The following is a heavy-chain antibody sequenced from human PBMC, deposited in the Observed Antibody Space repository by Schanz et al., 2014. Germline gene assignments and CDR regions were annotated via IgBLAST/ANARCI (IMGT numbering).Heavy chain of an antibody. CDR2: IYYSGST. CDR1: GGSISSSNYY. D-gene: IGHD3-9*01. J-gene: IGHJ4*02. V-gene: IGHV4-39*01. CDR3: ARQFYDILTGYWFPYYFDY. Sequence: QLQLQESGPGLVKPSETLSLTCTVSGGSISSSNYYWGWIRQPPGKGLEWIESIYYSGSTYYNPSFKSHVTTSVDPSKTQFSLKLSSVPAADTAVYYCARQFYDILTGYWFPYYFDYWGQGTLVTVSS.